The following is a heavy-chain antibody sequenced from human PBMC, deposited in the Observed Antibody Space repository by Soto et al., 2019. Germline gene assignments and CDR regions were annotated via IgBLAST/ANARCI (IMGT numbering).Heavy chain of an antibody. V-gene: IGHV1-18*04. CDR1: GYTFTSYG. Sequence: QVQLVQSGAEVKKPGASVKVSCKASGYTFTSYGISWVRKAPGQGLEWMGWISSYNGNTYYAQKLQGRVTMTTDTSTSTAYTELRSLRSDDTAVYYCARDPSEVVPAAIWDYYYGMDVWGQGATVTVSS. CDR2: ISSYNGNT. CDR3: ARDPSEVVPAAIWDYYYGMDV. J-gene: IGHJ6*02. D-gene: IGHD2-2*02.